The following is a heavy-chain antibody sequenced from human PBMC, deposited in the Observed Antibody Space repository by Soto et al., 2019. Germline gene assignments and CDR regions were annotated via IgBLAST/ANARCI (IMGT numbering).Heavy chain of an antibody. Sequence: EVQLVESGGGLVQPGRSLRLSCAASGFTFDDYAMHWVRQAPGKGLEWVSGISCNSGTIGYADSVKGRFTISRDNAKNSLYLQMNSLRAEDTALYYCAKDSRAILSSSSVSFDYWGQGTLVTVSS. D-gene: IGHD6-13*01. CDR1: GFTFDDYA. J-gene: IGHJ4*02. CDR2: ISCNSGTI. CDR3: AKDSRAILSSSSVSFDY. V-gene: IGHV3-9*01.